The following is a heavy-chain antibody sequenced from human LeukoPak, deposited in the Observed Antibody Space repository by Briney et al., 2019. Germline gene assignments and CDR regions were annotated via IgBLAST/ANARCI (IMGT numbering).Heavy chain of an antibody. D-gene: IGHD1-1*01. J-gene: IGHJ4*02. CDR1: GYTFTRYD. V-gene: IGHV1-8*03. Sequence: ASVTVSCTASGYTFTRYDINWVRQATGQGLDWMGWMNPNSGNTGYAQKFQGRVTITRNTSISTVYMELSSLRSEDTAVYYCARGRVLFDNWGQGTLVTASS. CDR2: MNPNSGNT. CDR3: ARGRVLFDN.